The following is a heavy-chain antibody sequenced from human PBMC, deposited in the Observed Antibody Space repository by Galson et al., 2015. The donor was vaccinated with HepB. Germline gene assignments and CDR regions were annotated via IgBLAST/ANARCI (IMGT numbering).Heavy chain of an antibody. CDR3: ARDGELGPHFDY. J-gene: IGHJ4*02. CDR1: GYTFTSYA. V-gene: IGHV1-3*01. Sequence: SVKVSCKASGYTFTSYAMHWVRQAPGQRLEWMGWINAGNGNTKYSQKFQGRVTITRDTSASTAYMELSSLRSEDTAVYYCARDGELGPHFDYWGQGTLVTVSS. D-gene: IGHD7-27*01. CDR2: INAGNGNT.